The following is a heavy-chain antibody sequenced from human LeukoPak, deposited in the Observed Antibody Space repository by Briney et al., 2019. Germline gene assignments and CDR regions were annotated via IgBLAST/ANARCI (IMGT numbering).Heavy chain of an antibody. Sequence: ASVKVSCKASGYTFTSYGISWVRQAPGQGLEWMGWISTYNGHTNYARKVQGRVTMTTDTSTSTAYMELSSLRSEDTAVYYCARETVGSYFDYWGQGTLVTVSS. CDR1: GYTFTSYG. CDR2: ISTYNGHT. D-gene: IGHD3-10*01. V-gene: IGHV1-18*01. CDR3: ARETVGSYFDY. J-gene: IGHJ4*02.